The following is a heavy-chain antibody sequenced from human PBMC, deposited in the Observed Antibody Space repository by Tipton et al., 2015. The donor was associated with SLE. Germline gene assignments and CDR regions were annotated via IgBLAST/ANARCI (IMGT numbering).Heavy chain of an antibody. CDR1: GGSISTYY. D-gene: IGHD4-23*01. J-gene: IGHJ3*02. Sequence: TLSLTCTVSGGSISTYYWSWIRQPPRKGLEWIGYIHYSGSTNYNPSPKSRVIISVDTSKNQFSLEVTSVTTADTAVYYCVRDSGAYGGNPEAFDIWGQGTMVTVSS. V-gene: IGHV4-59*01. CDR3: VRDSGAYGGNPEAFDI. CDR2: IHYSGST.